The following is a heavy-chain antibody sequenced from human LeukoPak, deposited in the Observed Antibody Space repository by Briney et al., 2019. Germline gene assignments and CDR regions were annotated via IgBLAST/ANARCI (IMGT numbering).Heavy chain of an antibody. CDR2: INHSGST. Sequence: SETLSLTCAVYGGSFSGYYWSWIRQPPGKGLEGIGEINHSGSTNYNPSLKSRVTISVDTSKNQFSLKLSSVTAADTAVYYCARVPARIAAAGKGWFDPWGQGTLVTVSS. J-gene: IGHJ5*02. V-gene: IGHV4-34*01. CDR1: GGSFSGYY. CDR3: ARVPARIAAAGKGWFDP. D-gene: IGHD6-13*01.